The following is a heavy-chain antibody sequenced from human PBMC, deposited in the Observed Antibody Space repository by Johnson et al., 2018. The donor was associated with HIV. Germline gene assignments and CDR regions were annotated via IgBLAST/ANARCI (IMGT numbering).Heavy chain of an antibody. CDR3: ARAGPYCSGGSCYSPDAFDI. D-gene: IGHD2-15*01. Sequence: VHLVESGGGVVQPGRSLRLSCAASGFTFSFYWMHWVRQVPGKGLVWVSRINSDGSSTSYADSVKGRFTISRDNAKNTLYLQVNSLRAEDTALYYCARAGPYCSGGSCYSPDAFDIWGQGTMVTVSS. CDR1: GFTFSFYW. J-gene: IGHJ3*02. V-gene: IGHV3-74*02. CDR2: INSDGSST.